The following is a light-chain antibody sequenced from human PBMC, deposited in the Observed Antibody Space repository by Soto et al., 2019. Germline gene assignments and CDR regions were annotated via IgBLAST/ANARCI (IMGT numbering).Light chain of an antibody. CDR3: QQYGTSEII. V-gene: IGKV3-20*01. CDR2: DTS. J-gene: IGKJ5*01. CDR1: QTLSNSL. Sequence: IVLTQSPGTLSLSPGERATLSCMASQTLSNSLIAWYKQTPGQAPRLISYDTSSRATGVPDRDSASGSGTEFTLTISRLEPEDFEVFFCQQYGTSEIIFGQGTRLEI.